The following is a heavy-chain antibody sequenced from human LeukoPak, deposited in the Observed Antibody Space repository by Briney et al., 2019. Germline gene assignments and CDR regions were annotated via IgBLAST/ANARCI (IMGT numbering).Heavy chain of an antibody. Sequence: GGSLRLSCAASGFTFSSYAMSWVRQAPGKGLEWVAIISYDGNDKYYADSVKGRFSLSRDNSRNTLYLQMSSLKPEDTAVYYCAKDLRGYSSGWPADYWRQGTLVTVSS. CDR1: GFTFSSYA. J-gene: IGHJ4*02. CDR2: ISYDGNDK. V-gene: IGHV3-30*18. D-gene: IGHD6-19*01. CDR3: AKDLRGYSSGWPADY.